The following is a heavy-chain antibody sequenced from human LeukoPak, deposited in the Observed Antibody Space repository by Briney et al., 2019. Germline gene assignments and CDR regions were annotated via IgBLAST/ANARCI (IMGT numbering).Heavy chain of an antibody. Sequence: ASVKVSCKASGYTFTSYYMHWVRQAPGQGLEWMGIINPGGGSTSYAQKFQGRVTMTRDTSTSTVYMELSSLRSEDTAVYYCARITYYDFWSGSADAFDIWGQGTMVTVSS. V-gene: IGHV1-46*01. CDR3: ARITYYDFWSGSADAFDI. CDR1: GYTFTSYY. D-gene: IGHD3-3*01. CDR2: INPGGGST. J-gene: IGHJ3*02.